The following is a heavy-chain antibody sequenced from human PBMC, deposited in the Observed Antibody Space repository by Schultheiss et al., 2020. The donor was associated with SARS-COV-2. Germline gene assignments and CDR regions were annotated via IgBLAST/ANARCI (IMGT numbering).Heavy chain of an antibody. CDR3: VKHPRVKQSGY. Sequence: GESLKISCSASGFTFSSYAMHWVRQAPGKGLEYVLAISSNGGSTYYADSVKGRFTISRDNSKNTLYLQMSSLRAEDTAVYYCVKHPRVKQSGYWGQGTLVTVSS. D-gene: IGHD3-3*01. V-gene: IGHV3-64D*06. J-gene: IGHJ4*02. CDR2: ISSNGGST. CDR1: GFTFSSYA.